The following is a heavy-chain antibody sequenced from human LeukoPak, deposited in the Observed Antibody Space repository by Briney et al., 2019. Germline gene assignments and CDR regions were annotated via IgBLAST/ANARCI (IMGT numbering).Heavy chain of an antibody. D-gene: IGHD1-26*01. Sequence: GGSLRLSCAASGFTFSSYWMHWVRQAPGKGLVWVSRINTDGSSTSYADSVKGRFTISRDNAKNTLYPQMNSLRAEDTAVYYCARDLNALRVGATTQGDYWGQGTLVTVSS. CDR1: GFTFSSYW. CDR2: INTDGSST. CDR3: ARDLNALRVGATTQGDY. J-gene: IGHJ4*02. V-gene: IGHV3-74*01.